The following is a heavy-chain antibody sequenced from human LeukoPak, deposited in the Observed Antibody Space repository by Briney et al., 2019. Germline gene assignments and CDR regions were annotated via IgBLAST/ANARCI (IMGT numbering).Heavy chain of an antibody. CDR2: IYYTGST. V-gene: IGHV4-59*08. Sequence: SETLSLTCTVSGGSISSYYWSWIRQPPGKGLEWIGYIYYTGSTDYNPSLKSRVAISVDTSKNQFSLKLSSVTAADTAVYYCQSRFLEWLLDYWGQGTLVTVSS. D-gene: IGHD3-3*01. J-gene: IGHJ4*02. CDR1: GGSISSYY. CDR3: QSRFLEWLLDY.